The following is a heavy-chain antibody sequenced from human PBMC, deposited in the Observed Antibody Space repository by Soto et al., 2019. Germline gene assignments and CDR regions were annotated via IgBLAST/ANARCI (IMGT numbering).Heavy chain of an antibody. J-gene: IGHJ6*03. CDR1: GFTFSNAW. D-gene: IGHD5-12*01. Sequence: GGSLRLSCAASGFTFSNAWMSWVRQAPGKGLEWVGRIKSKTDGGTTDYAAPVKGRFTISRDDSKNTLYLQMNSLKTEDTAVYYCTTDEVRYSGYDWGGKDYYYYMDVWGKGTTVTVSS. V-gene: IGHV3-15*01. CDR2: IKSKTDGGTT. CDR3: TTDEVRYSGYDWGGKDYYYYMDV.